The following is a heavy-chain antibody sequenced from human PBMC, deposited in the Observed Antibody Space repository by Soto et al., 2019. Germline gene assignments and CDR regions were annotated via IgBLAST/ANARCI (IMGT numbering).Heavy chain of an antibody. CDR3: VRKYPGTRPFDY. D-gene: IGHD2-2*01. J-gene: IGHJ4*01. Sequence: GGSLRLSCAASGFTFNSYAMNWVRQAPGKGLAWVSAIGTDGNTYYANSVKGRFTISRDNSRTTLYLQMNSLRVEDTALYYCVRKYPGTRPFDYWGQGTLVTVSS. V-gene: IGHV3-23*01. CDR1: GFTFNSYA. CDR2: IGTDGNT.